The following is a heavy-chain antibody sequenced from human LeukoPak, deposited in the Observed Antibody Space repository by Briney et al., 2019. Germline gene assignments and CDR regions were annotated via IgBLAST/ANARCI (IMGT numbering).Heavy chain of an antibody. V-gene: IGHV3-33*08. CDR1: GFTFSSSG. CDR2: IWSHGSNK. Sequence: GGSLRLSCAVSGFTFSSSGMHWVRQPPRQGLEWETVIWSHGSNKYYTDYLTGRFTISRDNSQNTLYLQMTSPRPEDTAVYYCARDLTDGYGDVDYWGQGTLVTVSS. CDR3: ARDLTDGYGDVDY. J-gene: IGHJ4*02. D-gene: IGHD1-14*01.